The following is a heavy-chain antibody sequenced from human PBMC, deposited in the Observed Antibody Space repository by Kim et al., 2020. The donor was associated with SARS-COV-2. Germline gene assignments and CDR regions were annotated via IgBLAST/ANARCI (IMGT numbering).Heavy chain of an antibody. CDR2: T. V-gene: IGHV3-23*01. Sequence: TFYADSVKGRFTISRDNSKNTLYLQMNGLRAEDTAFYYCAKVNYNYGHSNYWGQGTLVTVSS. CDR3: AKVNYNYGHSNY. D-gene: IGHD3-3*01. J-gene: IGHJ4*02.